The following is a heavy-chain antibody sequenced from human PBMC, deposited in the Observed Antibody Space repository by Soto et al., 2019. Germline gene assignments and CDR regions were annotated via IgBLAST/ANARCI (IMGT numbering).Heavy chain of an antibody. V-gene: IGHV1-46*03. CDR1: GYTFTSYY. CDR2: INPSGGST. J-gene: IGHJ4*02. CDR3: AREDAGYGDLSY. Sequence: ASVKVSCKAFGYTFTSYYMHWVRQPPGQGLEWMGIINPSGGSTSYAQKFQGRVTMTRDTSTSTVYMELSSLRSEDTAVYYCAREDAGYGDLSYWGQGNLVTVSS. D-gene: IGHD4-17*01.